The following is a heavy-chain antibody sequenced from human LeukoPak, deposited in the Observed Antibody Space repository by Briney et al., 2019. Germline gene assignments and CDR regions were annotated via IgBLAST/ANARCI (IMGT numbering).Heavy chain of an antibody. CDR2: IYYSGST. CDR3: ARRSYIYCSSTSCYKGHLRNPGAFDI. V-gene: IGHV4-39*07. J-gene: IGHJ3*02. CDR1: GGSISSSSYY. D-gene: IGHD2-2*02. Sequence: SSETLSLTCTVSGGSISSSSYYWGWIRQPPGKGLEWIGSIYYSGSTYYNPSLKSRVTISVDTSKNQFSLKLSSVTAADTAVYYCARRSYIYCSSTSCYKGHLRNPGAFDIWGQGTMVTVSS.